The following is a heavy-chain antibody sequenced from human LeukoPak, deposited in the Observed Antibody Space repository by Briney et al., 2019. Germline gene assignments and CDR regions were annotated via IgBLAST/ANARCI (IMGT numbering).Heavy chain of an antibody. CDR1: GYIFTSYY. CDR2: INPSGGST. CDR3: ARSRSGGSSEYFQH. Sequence: ASVKVSCKESGYIFTSYYMHWVRQAPGRGLEWMGIINPSGGSTSYAQKFQGRVTMTRDTSTNTVYMELSSLRSEDTAVYYCARSRSGGSSEYFQHWGQGTLVTVSS. D-gene: IGHD1-26*01. J-gene: IGHJ1*01. V-gene: IGHV1-46*01.